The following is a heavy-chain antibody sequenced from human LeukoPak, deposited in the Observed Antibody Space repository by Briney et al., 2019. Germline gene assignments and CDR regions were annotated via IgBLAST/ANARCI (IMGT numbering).Heavy chain of an antibody. D-gene: IGHD3-22*01. CDR1: GGSISSYY. CDR2: IYYSGST. J-gene: IGHJ4*02. Sequence: SETLSLTCTVSGGSISSYYWSWIRQPPGKGLEWIGYIYYSGSTNNNPSLKSRVTISVDTSKNQFSLKLSSVTAADTAVYYCAHTYYYDSSGYYYFDYWGQGTLVTVSS. CDR3: AHTYYYDSSGYYYFDY. V-gene: IGHV4-59*01.